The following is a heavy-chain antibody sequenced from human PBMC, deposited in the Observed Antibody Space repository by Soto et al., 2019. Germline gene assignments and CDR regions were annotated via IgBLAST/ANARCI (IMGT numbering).Heavy chain of an antibody. CDR2: IYWDDDK. J-gene: IGHJ6*02. V-gene: IGHV2-5*02. D-gene: IGHD1-26*01. CDR1: GFSLSTSGVG. CDR3: ANRRGLLRGYGMDV. Sequence: QITLKESGPTLVKPTQTLTLTCTFSGFSLSTSGVGVGWIRQPPGKALEWLALIYWDDDKRYSPSLKSRLTITKDTSKNQVLLTMTNMDPVDTATYYCANRRGLLRGYGMDVWGQGTTVTVSS.